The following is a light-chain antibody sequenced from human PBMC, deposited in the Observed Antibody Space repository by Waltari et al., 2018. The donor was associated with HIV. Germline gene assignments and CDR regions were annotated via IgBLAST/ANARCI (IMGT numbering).Light chain of an antibody. Sequence: QSALTQPASVSGSPGQSITISCPGTSHAYGNYHLFSWYPQHPRRSPTLIIFEVNKSPSGLSNRFSGSKSGNTASLTISALQAEDEADYYCFSYAGSSVIFGGGTKLTVL. V-gene: IGLV2-23*02. CDR1: SHAYGNYHL. CDR2: EVN. CDR3: FSYAGSSVI. J-gene: IGLJ2*01.